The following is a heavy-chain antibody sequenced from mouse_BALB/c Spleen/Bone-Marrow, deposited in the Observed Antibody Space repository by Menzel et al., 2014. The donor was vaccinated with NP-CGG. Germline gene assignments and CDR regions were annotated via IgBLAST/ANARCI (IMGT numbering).Heavy chain of an antibody. J-gene: IGHJ2*01. CDR1: GFTFTDYY. CDR2: IRNKANGYTT. Sequence: EVKVIESGGGLVQPGGSLRLSCATSGFTFTDYYMNWARQPPGKALEWLGFIRNKANGYTTEYSASVKSRFTISRDNSQNILYLQMNTLRADDSATYYCARDKGRVFFDYWGQGTTLTVSS. V-gene: IGHV7-3*02. CDR3: ARDKGRVFFDY.